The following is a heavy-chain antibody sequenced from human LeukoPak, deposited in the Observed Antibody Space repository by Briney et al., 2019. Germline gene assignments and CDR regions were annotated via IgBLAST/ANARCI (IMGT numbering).Heavy chain of an antibody. Sequence: SETLSLTCTVSGGSISSYYWSWIRQPPGKGLEWIGYIYYSGSTNYNPSLKGRVTISVDTSTNQFSLKLSSVTAADTAVYYCASRDSSSSPYYYYYMDVWGKGTTVTVSS. V-gene: IGHV4-59*01. D-gene: IGHD6-6*01. CDR2: IYYSGST. J-gene: IGHJ6*03. CDR1: GGSISSYY. CDR3: ASRDSSSSPYYYYYMDV.